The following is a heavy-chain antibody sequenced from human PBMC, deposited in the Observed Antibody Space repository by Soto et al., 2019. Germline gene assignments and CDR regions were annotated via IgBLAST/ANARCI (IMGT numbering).Heavy chain of an antibody. Sequence: LRLSCLASGFTFKAYAMGWVRQAPGKGLEWVSSISATDGKTYYADSVRGRFMISRDNSRNSLFLQMNGLRPDDSALYYCVKDEGTSSTVFDYWGQGTPVTVSS. V-gene: IGHV3-23*01. J-gene: IGHJ4*02. CDR3: VKDEGTSSTVFDY. CDR2: ISATDGKT. D-gene: IGHD4-4*01. CDR1: GFTFKAYA.